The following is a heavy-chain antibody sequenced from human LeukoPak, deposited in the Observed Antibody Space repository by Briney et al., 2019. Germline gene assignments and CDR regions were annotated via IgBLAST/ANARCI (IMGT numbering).Heavy chain of an antibody. CDR2: ISYDGSNK. Sequence: GGSLRLSCAASGFTFSSYGMHWVRQAPGKGLEWVAVISYDGSNKYYADSVKGRFTISRDNSKNTLYLQMNSLRAEDTAVYYCGKGTSSYYDSSGYYYLDYWGQGTLVTVSS. D-gene: IGHD3-22*01. CDR3: GKGTSSYYDSSGYYYLDY. J-gene: IGHJ4*02. CDR1: GFTFSSYG. V-gene: IGHV3-30*18.